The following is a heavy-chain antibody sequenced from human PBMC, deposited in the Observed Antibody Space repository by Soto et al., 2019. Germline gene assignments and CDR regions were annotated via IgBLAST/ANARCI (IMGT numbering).Heavy chain of an antibody. CDR1: GFTFSNSG. V-gene: IGHV3-30*18. J-gene: IGHJ4*02. CDR3: AKEEGY. CDR2: VSYDGSNR. Sequence: GGSLRLSCAASGFTFSNSGTHWVRQAPGKGLEWVGVVSYDGSNRNYADSVKGRFTLSRDNSRNTLYLQMNSLRLEDTAVYYCAKEEGYWGQGTLVTVSS.